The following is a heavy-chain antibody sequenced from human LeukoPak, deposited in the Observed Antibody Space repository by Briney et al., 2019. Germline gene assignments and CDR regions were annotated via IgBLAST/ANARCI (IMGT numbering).Heavy chain of an antibody. V-gene: IGHV4-39*07. D-gene: IGHD1-26*01. CDR1: GDSISSSNYF. CDR3: ARQYSGSYSTGDY. CDR2: MFYYGST. Sequence: SETLSLTCTVSGDSISSSNYFWGWIRQPPGKGLEWIGSMFYYGSTYYNASLKSRVTISLDTSKKQFSLKLRSVTAADTAVYYCARQYSGSYSTGDYWGQGTLVTVSS. J-gene: IGHJ4*02.